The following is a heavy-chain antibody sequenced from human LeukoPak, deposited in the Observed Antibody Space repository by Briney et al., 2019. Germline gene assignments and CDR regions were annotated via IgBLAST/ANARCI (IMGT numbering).Heavy chain of an antibody. CDR1: GHSISSYY. J-gene: IGHJ4*02. CDR3: ARGLRSSSWFFDY. CDR2: IYYTGST. V-gene: IGHV4-59*01. D-gene: IGHD6-13*01. Sequence: SETLSLTCTVSGHSISSYYWNWIRQPPGKGLEWIGYIYYTGSTNCNPSLKSRVTMSVDTSKNQFSLKLNSVTAADTAVYYCARGLRSSSWFFDYWGQGTLVTVSS.